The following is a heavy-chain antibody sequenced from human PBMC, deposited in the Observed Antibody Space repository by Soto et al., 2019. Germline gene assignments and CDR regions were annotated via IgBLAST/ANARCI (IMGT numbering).Heavy chain of an antibody. CDR3: AREYTYGSNFFDC. CDR1: GGSISSYY. V-gene: IGHV4-59*12. Sequence: PLETLSLTCTVSGGSISSYYCSWIRQPPGKGLEWIGYIYHSGSTYYNPSLKSRVIISVDTSKNQFSLSLTSVTAADTAVYYCAREYTYGSNFFDCWGQGALVTVSS. CDR2: IYHSGST. D-gene: IGHD5-18*01. J-gene: IGHJ4*02.